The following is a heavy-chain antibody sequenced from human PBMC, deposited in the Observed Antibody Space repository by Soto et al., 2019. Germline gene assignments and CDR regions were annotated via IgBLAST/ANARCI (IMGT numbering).Heavy chain of an antibody. CDR1: GFTFSTDT. D-gene: IGHD6-19*01. J-gene: IGHJ4*02. Sequence: EVQLVESGGGLVQPGGSLRLSCVASGFTFSTDTMNWVRQAPGKGLEWVAHISTSGATRYYADSVKGRFTISGDNAKTSLYLQMDSLRNEDTAVYYCARFFGSGFDYWGQGTLVTVSS. CDR2: ISTSGATR. CDR3: ARFFGSGFDY. V-gene: IGHV3-48*02.